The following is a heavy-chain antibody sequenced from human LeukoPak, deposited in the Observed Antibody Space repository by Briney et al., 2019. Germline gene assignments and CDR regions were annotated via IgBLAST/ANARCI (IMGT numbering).Heavy chain of an antibody. CDR3: ARYSSGSYRLGYFDY. D-gene: IGHD1-26*01. J-gene: IGHJ4*02. CDR2: ISSSSSTI. V-gene: IGHV3-48*04. CDR1: GFTFSSYS. Sequence: GGSLRLSCAASGFTFSSYSMNWVRQASGKGLEWVSYISSSSSTIYYADSVKGRFTISRDNAKNSLYLQMNSLRAEDTAVYYCARYSSGSYRLGYFDYWGQGTLVTVSS.